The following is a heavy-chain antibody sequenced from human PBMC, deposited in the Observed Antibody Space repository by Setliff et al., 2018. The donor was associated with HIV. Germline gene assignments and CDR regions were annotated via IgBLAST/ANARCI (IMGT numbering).Heavy chain of an antibody. J-gene: IGHJ1*01. Sequence: PGGSLRLSCAASGFTFSDYYMSWIRQAPGKGLEWVSSISGSGSSIYYADSVKGRFTISRDNAKNSLHLQMHSLGADDTAIYYCASPSPYCTTASCPEYFLHWGQGTLVTVSS. CDR2: ISGSGSSI. CDR1: GFTFSDYY. D-gene: IGHD2-2*01. CDR3: ASPSPYCTTASCPEYFLH. V-gene: IGHV3-11*04.